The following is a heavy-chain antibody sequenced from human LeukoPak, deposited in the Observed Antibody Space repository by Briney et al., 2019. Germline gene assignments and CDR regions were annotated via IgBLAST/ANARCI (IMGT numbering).Heavy chain of an antibody. V-gene: IGHV3-30-3*01. CDR1: GFTFSSYA. Sequence: GRSLRLSCAASGFTFSSYAMHWVRQAPGKGLEWVAVISYDGSNKYYADSVKGRFTISRDNSKNTLYLQMNSLRAEDTAVYYCARGDRYAYWGQGTLVTVSS. D-gene: IGHD5-12*01. CDR3: ARGDRYAY. CDR2: ISYDGSNK. J-gene: IGHJ4*02.